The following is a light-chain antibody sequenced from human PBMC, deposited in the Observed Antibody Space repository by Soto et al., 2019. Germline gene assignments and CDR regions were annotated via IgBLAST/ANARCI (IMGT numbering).Light chain of an antibody. CDR3: QQYSDWPLT. J-gene: IGKJ1*01. Sequence: EIVMTQFPATLSVSPGERATFSCRASQVFGSSLAWYQQKPGQAPRLLIYDASTRATGIPARFSGSGSETEFSLTISSLQSEDSAVYYCQQYSDWPLTFGQGTKVEIK. CDR2: DAS. V-gene: IGKV3-15*01. CDR1: QVFGSS.